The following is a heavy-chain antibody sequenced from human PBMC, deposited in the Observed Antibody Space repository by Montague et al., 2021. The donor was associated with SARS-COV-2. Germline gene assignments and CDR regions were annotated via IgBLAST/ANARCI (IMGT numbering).Heavy chain of an antibody. V-gene: IGHV6-1*01. Sequence: WAISGDSVSRNNPAWNWIRQSPSRGLEWLGRTYYGSSWNTDYAVSVKSRITISPHTSKNQFSLHLNSVTPEDTAVYYCARGWNYAFDIWSQGTMVTVSS. J-gene: IGHJ3*02. D-gene: IGHD1-7*01. CDR2: TYYGSSWNT. CDR1: GDSVSRNNPA. CDR3: ARGWNYAFDI.